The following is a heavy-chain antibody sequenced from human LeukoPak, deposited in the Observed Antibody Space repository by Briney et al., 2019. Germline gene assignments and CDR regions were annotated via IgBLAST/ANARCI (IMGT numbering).Heavy chain of an antibody. CDR2: IYHGGRT. Sequence: SETLSLTCTVSGASIGNYFWSWIRQPPGKGLEWIGYIYHGGRTNYNPSLESRVTISVDTSTNKFSLRVTSVTAAGTGMYFWARLDWGFDYSGQGGLVAV. J-gene: IGHJ4*02. V-gene: IGHV4-4*09. D-gene: IGHD7-27*01. CDR1: GASIGNYF. CDR3: ARLDWGFDY.